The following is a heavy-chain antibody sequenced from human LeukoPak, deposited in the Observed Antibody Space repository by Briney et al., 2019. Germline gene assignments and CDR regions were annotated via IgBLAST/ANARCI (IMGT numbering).Heavy chain of an antibody. CDR2: MNPNSGNT. D-gene: IGHD3-10*01. CDR3: ARGGILWFGELSS. V-gene: IGHV1-8*02. CDR1: GYTFTDYD. Sequence: GASVRVSCKTSGYTFTDYDINWVRQATGQGLEWMGWMNPNSGNTGYAQKFQGRVTMTRNTSISTAYMELSSLRSEDTAVYYCARGGILWFGELSSWGQGTLVTVSS. J-gene: IGHJ4*02.